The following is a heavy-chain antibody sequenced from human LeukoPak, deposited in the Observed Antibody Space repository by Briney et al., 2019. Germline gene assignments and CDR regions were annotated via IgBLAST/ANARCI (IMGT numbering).Heavy chain of an antibody. CDR2: ISSSGNTT. V-gene: IGHV3-11*04. CDR3: ARKTGSRYCSGGSCYLFDY. D-gene: IGHD2-15*01. J-gene: IGHJ4*02. Sequence: GGSLRLSCAASGFTFSDYYMSWIRQAPGKGLECVSYISSSGNTTYHADSVKGRFTISRDNAKNSLYLQMNSLRAEDTAVYYCARKTGSRYCSGGSCYLFDYWGQGTLVTVSS. CDR1: GFTFSDYY.